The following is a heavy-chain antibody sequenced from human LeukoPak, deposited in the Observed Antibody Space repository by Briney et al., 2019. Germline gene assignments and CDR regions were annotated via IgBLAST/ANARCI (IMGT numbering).Heavy chain of an antibody. CDR2: ISSSSSYI. J-gene: IGHJ4*02. Sequence: GGSLRLSCAASGFTFSSYSINWVRQAPGKGLEWVSSISSSSSYIYYADSVKGRFTISRDNAKNSLYLQMNSLRAEDTAVYYCARGMVVAATGFDYWGQRTLVTVSS. D-gene: IGHD2-15*01. V-gene: IGHV3-21*01. CDR1: GFTFSSYS. CDR3: ARGMVVAATGFDY.